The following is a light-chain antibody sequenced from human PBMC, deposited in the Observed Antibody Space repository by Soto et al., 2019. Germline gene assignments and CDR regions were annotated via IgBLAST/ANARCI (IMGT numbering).Light chain of an antibody. CDR1: QTISSW. CDR3: QKYNDYSTWT. V-gene: IGKV1-5*01. J-gene: IGKJ1*01. Sequence: DIQMTQSPSTLSGSVGDRVTITCRASQTISSWLAWYQQKPGKAPKLLIYDASSLESGVPSRFSGSGSGTEFTLTISKLQPDDFATYYCQKYNDYSTWTFGQGTKVDIK. CDR2: DAS.